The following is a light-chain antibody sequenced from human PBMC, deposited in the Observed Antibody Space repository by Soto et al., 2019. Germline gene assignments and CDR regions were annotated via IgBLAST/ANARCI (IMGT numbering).Light chain of an antibody. J-gene: IGKJ1*01. Sequence: EVVLTQSPGTLSLSPGERATLSCRASQSVSNSYLAWYQQKPGQAPRLLIYGASTRVTGIPDRFSGSGSGTDFTLTISRLEPEDFAVYYCQQYGSSPRTFGQGTKVENK. CDR1: QSVSNSY. CDR3: QQYGSSPRT. V-gene: IGKV3-20*01. CDR2: GAS.